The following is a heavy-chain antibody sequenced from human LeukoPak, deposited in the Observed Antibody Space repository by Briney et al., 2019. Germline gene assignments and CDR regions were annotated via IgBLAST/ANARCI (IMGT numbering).Heavy chain of an antibody. Sequence: GGSLRLSCAASGFTFSDYSMNWVRQTPRKGLEWVSCISGSGSYIYYADSVKGRFTISRDNAKNSLYLQMNSLRAEDTAVYYCAELGITMIGGVWGKGTTVTISS. CDR2: ISGSGSYI. V-gene: IGHV3-21*01. CDR3: AELGITMIGGV. D-gene: IGHD3-10*02. CDR1: GFTFSDYS. J-gene: IGHJ6*04.